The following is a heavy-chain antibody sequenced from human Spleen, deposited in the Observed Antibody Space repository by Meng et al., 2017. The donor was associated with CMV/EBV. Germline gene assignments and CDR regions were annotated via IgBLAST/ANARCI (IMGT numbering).Heavy chain of an antibody. D-gene: IGHD3-22*01. CDR3: ARDRDVGYDSSGSIDY. V-gene: IGHV4-38-2*02. Sequence: SETLSLTCTVSGYSISSGYYWGWIRQPPGKGLEWIGSIYHSGSTYYNPSLKSRVTISVDTSKNQFSLKLSSVTAADTAVYYCARDRDVGYDSSGSIDYWGQGTLVTVSS. J-gene: IGHJ4*02. CDR1: GYSISSGYY. CDR2: IYHSGST.